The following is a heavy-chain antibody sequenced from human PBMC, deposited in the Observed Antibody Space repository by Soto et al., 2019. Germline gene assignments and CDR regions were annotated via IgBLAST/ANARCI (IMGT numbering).Heavy chain of an antibody. CDR3: AKDLRGSLHFGQFDP. V-gene: IGHV3-23*01. Sequence: PGGSLRLSCAASGFTLSTSVMTWVRRAPGKGLEWVAGISGGGQNTYYADSVKGRIGISRDNSQNTVYLHINRATDEDTALYYCAKDLRGSLHFGQFDPWGQGTLVTVSS. CDR1: GFTLSTSV. J-gene: IGHJ5*02. CDR2: ISGGGQNT. D-gene: IGHD3-10*01.